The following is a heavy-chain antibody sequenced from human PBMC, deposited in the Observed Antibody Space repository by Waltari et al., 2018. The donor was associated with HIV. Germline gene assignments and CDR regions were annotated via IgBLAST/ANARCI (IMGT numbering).Heavy chain of an antibody. CDR3: ARINCTSVSCYASLDY. V-gene: IGHV1-18*01. Sequence: QVQLVQSGAEGKKPGASVQVSCKASGYNFPSYGISWVRQAPGQGLEWMGWVSAYNGNTNYAQKLQGRVTMTTDTSTSTAYMELRSLRSDDTAVYYCARINCTSVSCYASLDYWGQGTLVTVSS. D-gene: IGHD2-2*01. CDR2: VSAYNGNT. J-gene: IGHJ4*02. CDR1: GYNFPSYG.